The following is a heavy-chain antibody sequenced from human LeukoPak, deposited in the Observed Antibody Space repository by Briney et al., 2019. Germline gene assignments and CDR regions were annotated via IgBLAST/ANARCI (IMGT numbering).Heavy chain of an antibody. V-gene: IGHV4-61*02. CDR3: AREWSSGWIRRDDAFDI. CDR2: IYTSGST. D-gene: IGHD6-19*01. CDR1: GGSISSGSYY. Sequence: SETLSLTCTVSGGSISSGSYYWSWIRQPAGKGLEWIGRIYTSGSTNYNPSLKSRVTISVDTSKNQFSLKLSSVTAADTAVYYCAREWSSGWIRRDDAFDIWGQGTMVTVSS. J-gene: IGHJ3*02.